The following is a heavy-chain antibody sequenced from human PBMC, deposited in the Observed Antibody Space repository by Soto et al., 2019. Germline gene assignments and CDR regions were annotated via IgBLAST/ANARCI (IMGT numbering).Heavy chain of an antibody. D-gene: IGHD5-12*01. CDR2: ISSSGSTI. CDR1: VFTFSDYY. V-gene: IGHV3-11*01. Sequence: LRLSCAASVFTFSDYYMSGIRQAPGKGLEWVSYISSSGSTIYYADSVKGRFTISRDNAKNSLYLQMNSLRAEDTAVYYCAREGVRDGYNELDYWGQGTLVTVSS. J-gene: IGHJ4*02. CDR3: AREGVRDGYNELDY.